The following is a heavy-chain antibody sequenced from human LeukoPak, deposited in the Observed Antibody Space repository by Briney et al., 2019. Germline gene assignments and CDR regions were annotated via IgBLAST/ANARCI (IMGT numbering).Heavy chain of an antibody. Sequence: PSETLSLTCAVSGGSLTGNNWWSWVRRPPGRGLEWIGEIYHSGSTNYSPSLRSRVTISVDKSKNHFSLKLISVPAADTGVYYCARVGTMVGGNHNWFDPWGQGTLVTVSS. V-gene: IGHV4-4*02. J-gene: IGHJ5*02. CDR2: IYHSGST. CDR1: GGSLTGNNW. D-gene: IGHD3-10*01. CDR3: ARVGTMVGGNHNWFDP.